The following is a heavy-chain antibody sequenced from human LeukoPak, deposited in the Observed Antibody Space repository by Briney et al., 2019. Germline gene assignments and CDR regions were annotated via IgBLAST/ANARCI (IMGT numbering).Heavy chain of an antibody. Sequence: SETLSLTCAVYGGSFSGYYWSWIRQPPGKGLEWIGEINHSGNTNYNPSLKSRVTISVDTSKNQFSLKLTSVTAADTAVYYCATLGEYYDSSGYYYNWGQGTLVTVSS. CDR3: ATLGEYYDSSGYYYN. D-gene: IGHD3-22*01. CDR2: INHSGNT. CDR1: GGSFSGYY. J-gene: IGHJ4*02. V-gene: IGHV4-34*01.